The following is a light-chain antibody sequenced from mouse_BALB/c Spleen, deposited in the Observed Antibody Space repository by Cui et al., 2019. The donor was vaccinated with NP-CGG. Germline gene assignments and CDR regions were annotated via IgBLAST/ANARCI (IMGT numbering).Light chain of an antibody. Sequence: QAVVTQEPALTTSPGETVTLTCHSSTGAVTTTNYANWVQEKPDHLFTGLIGGTNNRAPGVPGRFSGSLIGDKAALTITGAQTEDEAIYFCALWYSNHWVFGGGTKLTVL. CDR2: GTN. V-gene: IGLV1*01. J-gene: IGLJ1*01. CDR3: ALWYSNHWV. CDR1: TGAVTTTNY.